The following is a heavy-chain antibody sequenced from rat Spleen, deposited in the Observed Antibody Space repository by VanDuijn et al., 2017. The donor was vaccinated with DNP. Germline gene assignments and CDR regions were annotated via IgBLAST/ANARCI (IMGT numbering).Heavy chain of an antibody. V-gene: IGHV5-22*01. D-gene: IGHD1-4*01. CDR1: GFTFSDYY. J-gene: IGHJ2*01. CDR2: ITYDGGST. Sequence: EVHLVESGGGLVQPGRSLKLSCAASGFTFSDYYMAWVRQAPTKGLEWVAYITYDGGSTYYRDSVKGRFTISRDNAKSILYLQMNSLRSDDMATYYCARLLAGRSYYFDYWGQGVMVTVSS. CDR3: ARLLAGRSYYFDY.